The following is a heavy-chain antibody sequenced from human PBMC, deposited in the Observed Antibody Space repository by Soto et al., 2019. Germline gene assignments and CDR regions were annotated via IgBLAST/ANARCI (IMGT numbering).Heavy chain of an antibody. CDR1: GDSISSYY. J-gene: IGHJ5*02. CDR2: ISYTGST. V-gene: IGHV4-59*13. D-gene: IGHD2-21*01. Sequence: QVQLQESGPGLVKPSETLSLTCTVSGDSISSYYWSWIRQPPGKGLEWVGYISYTGSTIYNPSLASGSTISLDTSKNPVSLSLHSVAVADTAVYSCAGVGKLPAWFAPWGRGTLVTVSS. CDR3: AGVGKLPAWFAP.